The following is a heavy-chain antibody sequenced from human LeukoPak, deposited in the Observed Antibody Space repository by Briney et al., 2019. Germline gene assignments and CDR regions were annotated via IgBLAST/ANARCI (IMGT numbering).Heavy chain of an antibody. Sequence: PSETLSLTCTVSGASISSSDYYWGWIRQPPGTGLEWIGSLYSGGLTYYNPSLKSRVTISVDTSKNQFSLKVTSVTAADTAVYSCASGGYSSGWYGSSDIWGQWTVVTVSS. V-gene: IGHV4-39*01. CDR2: LYSGGLT. CDR1: GASISSSDYY. J-gene: IGHJ3*02. CDR3: ASGGYSSGWYGSSDI. D-gene: IGHD6-19*01.